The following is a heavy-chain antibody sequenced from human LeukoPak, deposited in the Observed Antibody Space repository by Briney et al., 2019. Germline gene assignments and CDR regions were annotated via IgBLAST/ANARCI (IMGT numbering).Heavy chain of an antibody. J-gene: IGHJ4*02. Sequence: VASVKVSCKASGYTFTGYYMYWVRQAPGQGLEWMGWINPNSGGTNYAQKFQGRVTMTRDTSISTAYMELSRLTSDDTAVYYCASGPESYTNGWYHGSFDYWGQGTLVTVSS. CDR3: ASGPESYTNGWYHGSFDY. CDR2: INPNSGGT. CDR1: GYTFTGYY. V-gene: IGHV1-2*02. D-gene: IGHD6-19*01.